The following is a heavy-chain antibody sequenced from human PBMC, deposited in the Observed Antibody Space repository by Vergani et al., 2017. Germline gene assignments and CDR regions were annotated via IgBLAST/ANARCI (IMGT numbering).Heavy chain of an antibody. D-gene: IGHD6-13*01. CDR2: IYYSGST. J-gene: IGHJ4*02. V-gene: IGHV4-31*03. Sequence: QVQLQESGPGLVKPSQTLSLTCTVSGGSISSGGYYWSWIRQHPGKGLEWIGYIYYSGSTYYNPSLKSRVTISVDTSKNQFSLKLSSVTAADTAVYYCARDLRIAAAGTGFLWYWGQGTLVTVSS. CDR1: GGSISSGGYY. CDR3: ARDLRIAAAGTGFLWY.